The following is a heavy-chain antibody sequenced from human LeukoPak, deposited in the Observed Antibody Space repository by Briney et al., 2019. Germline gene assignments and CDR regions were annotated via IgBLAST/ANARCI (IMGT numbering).Heavy chain of an antibody. V-gene: IGHV3-21*01. CDR2: ISSSSAYI. D-gene: IGHD2-2*01. CDR1: GFTFSDYA. J-gene: IGHJ6*02. CDR3: ARIFRYQLVDYYALDV. Sequence: GGSLRLSCAASGFTFSDYAMDWVRQAPGEGLEWVSAISSSSAYIYYADSVKGRFTISRDNAKNSVSLQMNSLRAEDTAVCYCARIFRYQLVDYYALDVCGQGIRVTVSS.